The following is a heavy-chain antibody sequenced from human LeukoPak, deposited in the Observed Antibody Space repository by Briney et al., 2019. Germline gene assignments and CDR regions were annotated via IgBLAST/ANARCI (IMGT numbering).Heavy chain of an antibody. J-gene: IGHJ4*02. D-gene: IGHD6-19*01. CDR2: ISYDGSNK. Sequence: GRSLRLSCAASGFTFSSYAMHWVRQAPGKGLEWVAVISYDGSNKYYADSVKGRFTISRDNSKNTLYLQMNSLRAEDTAVYYCAREDSSGRGLWNWGQGTLVTVSS. CDR1: GFTFSSYA. V-gene: IGHV3-30-3*01. CDR3: AREDSSGRGLWN.